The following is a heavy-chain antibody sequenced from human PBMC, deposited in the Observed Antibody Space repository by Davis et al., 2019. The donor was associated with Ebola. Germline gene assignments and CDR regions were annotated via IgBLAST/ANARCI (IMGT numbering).Heavy chain of an antibody. CDR2: IYYSGST. D-gene: IGHD1-20*01. CDR1: GGSISSSSYY. V-gene: IGHV4-39*01. Sequence: MPSETLSLTCTVSGGSISSSSYYWGWIRQPPGKGLEWIGSIYYSGSTYYNPSLKSRVTISVDTSKNQFSLKLSSVTAADTAVYYCASSITGRPYWGQGTLVTVSS. CDR3: ASSITGRPY. J-gene: IGHJ4*02.